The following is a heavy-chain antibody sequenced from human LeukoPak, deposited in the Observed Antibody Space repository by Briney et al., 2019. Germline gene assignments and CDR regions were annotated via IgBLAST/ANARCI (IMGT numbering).Heavy chain of an antibody. V-gene: IGHV5-51*01. J-gene: IGHJ4*02. CDR2: IYPGDSDT. D-gene: IGHD3-3*01. CDR1: GYTFSSYW. Sequence: GESLRISCEGSGYTFSSYWIGSVRQMRGKSLEWMGIIYPGDSDTRDSPSLPGQVTISVDTSIRTAYLQWSSLKASDSVIYYCARQNDFRLDYWGQGTLVTVSS. CDR3: ARQNDFRLDY.